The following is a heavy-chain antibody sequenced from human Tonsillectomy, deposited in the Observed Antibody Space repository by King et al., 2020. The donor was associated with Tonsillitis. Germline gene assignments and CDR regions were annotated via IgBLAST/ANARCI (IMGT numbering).Heavy chain of an antibody. J-gene: IGHJ4*02. CDR3: ARLGYSSGWYPHNTYFDY. V-gene: IGHV3-21*01. CDR2: NSSSSSYI. D-gene: IGHD6-19*01. Sequence: VQLVESGGSLVKPGGSLRLSCAASGFTFSSYSMNWVRQAPGKGLEWVSSNSSSSSYIYYADSVKGRFTISRDNAKNSLYLQMNSLRGEDTAVYYCARLGYSSGWYPHNTYFDYWGQGTLVTVSS. CDR1: GFTFSSYS.